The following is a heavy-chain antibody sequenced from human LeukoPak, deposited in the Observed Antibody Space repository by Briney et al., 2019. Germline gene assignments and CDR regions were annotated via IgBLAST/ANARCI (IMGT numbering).Heavy chain of an antibody. CDR3: AKDYSSSWYGFDY. Sequence: GGSLRLSCAASGFTFSSYAMHWVRQAPGKGLEWVAFIRYDGSNEYYADSVKSRFTISRDNSKNTLYLQMNSLKAEDTAVYYCAKDYSSSWYGFDYWGQGTLVTVSS. J-gene: IGHJ4*02. CDR1: GFTFSSYA. CDR2: IRYDGSNE. V-gene: IGHV3-30*02. D-gene: IGHD6-13*01.